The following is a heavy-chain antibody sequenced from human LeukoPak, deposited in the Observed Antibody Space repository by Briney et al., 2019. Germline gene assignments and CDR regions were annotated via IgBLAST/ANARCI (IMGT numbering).Heavy chain of an antibody. Sequence: TGGSLRLSCAASGFTFSSYAMSWVRQAPGKGLEWVSAISGSGGSTYYADSVKGRFTISSDNSKNTLYLQMNSLRAEDTAVYYCAKDRGGYCSSTSCYTGIGWFDPWGQGTLVTVSS. D-gene: IGHD2-2*02. J-gene: IGHJ5*02. CDR1: GFTFSSYA. CDR2: ISGSGGST. CDR3: AKDRGGYCSSTSCYTGIGWFDP. V-gene: IGHV3-23*01.